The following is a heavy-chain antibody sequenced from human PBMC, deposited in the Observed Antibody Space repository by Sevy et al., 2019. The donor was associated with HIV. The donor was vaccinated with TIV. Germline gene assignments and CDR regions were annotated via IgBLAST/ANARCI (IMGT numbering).Heavy chain of an antibody. CDR1: GFAFSTHA. CDR3: ARDGGYSVKWYPLY. CDR2: ISYEGTET. V-gene: IGHV3-30-3*01. Sequence: GGSLRLSCAASGFAFSTHAMHWVRQAPGKGLEWVAGISYEGTETFYAASVEGRFTISRDNSKNMLYLQINSLRPEDTAVYYCARDGGYSVKWYPLYWGHGTLVAVSS. J-gene: IGHJ4*01. D-gene: IGHD1-26*01.